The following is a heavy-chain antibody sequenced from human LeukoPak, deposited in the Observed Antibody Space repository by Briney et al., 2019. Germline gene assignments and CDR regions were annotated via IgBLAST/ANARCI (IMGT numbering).Heavy chain of an antibody. V-gene: IGHV4-59*08. D-gene: IGHD4-11*01. Sequence: SETLSLTCNVTGDSIISDYWSWIRQSPGKGLEWIGFIFHSGTTDYNPALQSRVAISIDKSKNQFSLKMTSVTAADTAVYYCARTRPQDYSTSYMDVWGKGTTVTVSS. CDR2: IFHSGTT. CDR1: GDSIISDY. CDR3: ARTRPQDYSTSYMDV. J-gene: IGHJ6*04.